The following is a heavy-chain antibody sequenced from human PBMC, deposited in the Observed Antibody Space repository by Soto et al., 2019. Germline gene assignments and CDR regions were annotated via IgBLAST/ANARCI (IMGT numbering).Heavy chain of an antibody. D-gene: IGHD6-13*01. CDR1: GYTFTSYG. CDR3: ARESCSSCHDY. CDR2: ISTYNGNT. Sequence: QVQLVQSGAEVKKPGASVKVSCKASGYTFTSYGISWERQAPGQGLERMGWISTYNGNTNYAQKLQGRVTMTTDTSTRTAYMELRSLRSADSSVYYCARESCSSCHDYWGQGTLVTVSS. V-gene: IGHV1-18*01. J-gene: IGHJ4*02.